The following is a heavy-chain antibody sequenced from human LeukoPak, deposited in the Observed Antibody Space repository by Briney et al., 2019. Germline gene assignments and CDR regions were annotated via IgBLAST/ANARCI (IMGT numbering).Heavy chain of an antibody. J-gene: IGHJ4*02. D-gene: IGHD4-17*01. V-gene: IGHV3-21*01. CDR1: GFTFSSYS. CDR3: ARDRVLANYGDYADY. CDR2: ISSSSSYI. Sequence: PGGSLRLFCAASGFTFSSYSMNWVRQAPGKGLEWVSSISSSSSYIYYADSVKGRFTISRDNAKNSLYLQMNSLRAEDTAVYYCARDRVLANYGDYADYWGQGTLVTVSS.